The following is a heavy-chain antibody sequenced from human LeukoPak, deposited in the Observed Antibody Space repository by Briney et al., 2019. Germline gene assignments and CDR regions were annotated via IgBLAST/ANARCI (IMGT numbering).Heavy chain of an antibody. Sequence: ASVKVSCKASGYTFTSYYMHWVRQAPGQGLEWMGIINPSGGSTSYAQKFQGRVTMTRDTSTSTVYMELSSLRSEDTAVYYCAREPRRWQLWPENTYYYYGMDVWGQGTTVTVSS. CDR1: GYTFTSYY. CDR3: AREPRRWQLWPENTYYYYGMDV. V-gene: IGHV1-46*01. D-gene: IGHD5-18*01. J-gene: IGHJ6*02. CDR2: INPSGGST.